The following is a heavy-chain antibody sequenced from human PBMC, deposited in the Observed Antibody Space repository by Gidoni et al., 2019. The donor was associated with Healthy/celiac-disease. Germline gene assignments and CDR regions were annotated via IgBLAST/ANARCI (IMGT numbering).Heavy chain of an antibody. CDR1: GFHFSSYG. CDR3: AREGPGAAAGYFDY. V-gene: IGHV3-33*01. D-gene: IGHD6-13*01. J-gene: IGHJ4*02. Sequence: VQLVESGGGVVQPGGSLSPSCAPSGFHFSSYGMHWARQALGKGLEWVAVIWYDGSNKYYADSGKGRLTISRENSKNTLYLQMNRLRAEDTAVYDCAREGPGAAAGYFDYWGQGTLVTVSS. CDR2: IWYDGSNK.